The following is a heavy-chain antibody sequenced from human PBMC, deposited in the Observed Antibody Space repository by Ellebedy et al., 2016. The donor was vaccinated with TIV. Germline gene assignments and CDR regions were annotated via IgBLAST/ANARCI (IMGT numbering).Heavy chain of an antibody. CDR3: ARGDNYYYDSSGYYYSY. J-gene: IGHJ4*02. V-gene: IGHV1-46*01. D-gene: IGHD3-22*01. Sequence: ASVKVSCKASGYTFTSYFLYWVRQAPGQGLEWMGLINPTSGSSNYAQKFQGRVTVTRDTSTSTVYMELSSLRSEDTAVYCCARGDNYYYDSSGYYYSYWGQGTLVTVSS. CDR2: INPTSGSS. CDR1: GYTFTSYF.